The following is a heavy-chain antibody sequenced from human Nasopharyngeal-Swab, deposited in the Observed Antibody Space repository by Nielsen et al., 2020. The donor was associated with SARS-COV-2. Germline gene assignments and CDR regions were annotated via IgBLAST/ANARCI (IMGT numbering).Heavy chain of an antibody. V-gene: IGHV3-23*01. D-gene: IGHD3-10*01. CDR3: AGNMVRGVIFVRGFDP. Sequence: GESLKISCAASGFAFSSYAMSWVRQTPGKGLEWVSTFSGSSGKTYYADSVKGRFTISRDNSKNTLYLQMNSLRAEDTAVYYCAGNMVRGVIFVRGFDPWGQGTLVTVSS. J-gene: IGHJ5*02. CDR2: FSGSSGKT. CDR1: GFAFSSYA.